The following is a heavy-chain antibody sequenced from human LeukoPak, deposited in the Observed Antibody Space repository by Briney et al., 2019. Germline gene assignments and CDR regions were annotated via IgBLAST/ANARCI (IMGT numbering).Heavy chain of an antibody. Sequence: GGSLRLSCVAAGFTLRSHAMHWVRQAPGKGLEWVAVISYDGNSKYYADSVKGRFTISRDNAKNTLYVQTNSLRADDTAVYYCARDLGSGWTSYYFDYGGQGTLLTGSS. CDR2: ISYDGNSK. D-gene: IGHD6-19*01. V-gene: IGHV3-30*04. J-gene: IGHJ4*02. CDR3: ARDLGSGWTSYYFDY. CDR1: GFTLRSHA.